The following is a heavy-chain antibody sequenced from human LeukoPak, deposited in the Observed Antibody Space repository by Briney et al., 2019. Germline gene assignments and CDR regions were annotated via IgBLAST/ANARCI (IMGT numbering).Heavy chain of an antibody. Sequence: GGSLRLSCAASGFTFSSSAMSWVRQAPGKGLEWVSAISNNGGYTYYADSVQGRFTISRDNSKSTLCLQMNSLRPEDTAVYYCAREAYDVLTARDPKTFDYWGQGALVTVSS. CDR2: ISNNGGYT. J-gene: IGHJ4*02. D-gene: IGHD3-9*01. CDR3: AREAYDVLTARDPKTFDY. V-gene: IGHV3-23*01. CDR1: GFTFSSSA.